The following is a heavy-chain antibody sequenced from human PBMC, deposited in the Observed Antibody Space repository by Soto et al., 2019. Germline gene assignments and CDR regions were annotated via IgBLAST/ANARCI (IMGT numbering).Heavy chain of an antibody. J-gene: IGHJ5*02. V-gene: IGHV1-18*01. Sequence: QVQLVQSGAEVKKPGASVKVSCKASGYTFTNYGISXXXXXXXXXXXXVGWISAYNSNTNYAQKLQGRVTMTTDTXXXXXXXXXXXXXXXXXXXXXXXXXXXXXXXXXWFDPWGQGTLVTVSS. CDR2: ISAYNSNT. CDR1: GYTFTNYG. CDR3: XXXXXXXXXXXWFDP.